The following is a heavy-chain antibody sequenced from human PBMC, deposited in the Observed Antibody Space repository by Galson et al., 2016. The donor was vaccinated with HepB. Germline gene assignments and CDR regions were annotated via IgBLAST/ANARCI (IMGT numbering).Heavy chain of an antibody. V-gene: IGHV3-23*01. J-gene: IGHJ4*02. CDR1: GFMFRTSA. Sequence: SLRLSCAGSGFMFRTSALSWVRQAPGKGLEWVAAITGTGGRTFYADSVKGRFTVSRDNPESTLYLQMDSLRAEDAAVYYCAKDISFVTVSGKLDYWGQGTQVTVSS. D-gene: IGHD2/OR15-2a*01. CDR2: ITGTGGRT. CDR3: AKDISFVTVSGKLDY.